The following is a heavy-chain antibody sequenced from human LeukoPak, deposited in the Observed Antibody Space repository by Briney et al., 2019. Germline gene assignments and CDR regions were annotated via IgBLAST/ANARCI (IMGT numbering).Heavy chain of an antibody. V-gene: IGHV3-23*01. Sequence: GGSLRLSCAASGFSFATFAMAWVRQAPGKGLECVSGINGNGVHTYYPASMRGRFTISRDNSKNSLYLQLNNVRVEDTALYYCAKALQSDGYNYEKALDVWGRGTTVTVSS. CDR3: AKALQSDGYNYEKALDV. J-gene: IGHJ6*02. D-gene: IGHD5-24*01. CDR1: GFSFATFA. CDR2: INGNGVHT.